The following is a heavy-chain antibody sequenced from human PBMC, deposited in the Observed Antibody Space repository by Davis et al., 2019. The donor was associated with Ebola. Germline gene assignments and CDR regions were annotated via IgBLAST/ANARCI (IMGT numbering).Heavy chain of an antibody. J-gene: IGHJ4*02. Sequence: MPSETLSLTCTVSGGSVSSSSHNWGWIRQPPGKGLEWIGSMYYTGTSYYNPSLKSRVSISVDTSKNQFSLKLTSVTAADTAVYYCADIHRGYWGQGTLVTVSS. CDR1: GGSVSSSSHN. CDR2: MYYTGTS. V-gene: IGHV4-39*07. D-gene: IGHD5-12*01. CDR3: ADIHRGY.